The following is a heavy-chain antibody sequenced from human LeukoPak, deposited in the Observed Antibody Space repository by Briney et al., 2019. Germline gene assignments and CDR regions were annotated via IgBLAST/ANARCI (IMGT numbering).Heavy chain of an antibody. V-gene: IGHV3-9*01. CDR1: GFNFNDYA. Sequence: GGSLRLSCAASGFNFNDYAMHWVRQAPGKGLEWVSGISWNSGSKAYADSVKGRFTISRDNAKNTLYLQMNSLRADDTAVYYCARSRWLDAFDYWGQGTLVTVSS. CDR3: ARSRWLDAFDY. J-gene: IGHJ4*02. CDR2: ISWNSGSK. D-gene: IGHD6-19*01.